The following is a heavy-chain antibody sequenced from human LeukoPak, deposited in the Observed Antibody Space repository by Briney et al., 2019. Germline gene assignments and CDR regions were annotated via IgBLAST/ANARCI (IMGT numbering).Heavy chain of an antibody. Sequence: GESLKISCAASGFTFSTHWMTWVRQAPGKGLEWVANIKQDGSDKYYVDSVKGRFSISRDNAENSLFLEMNSLRAEDTAVYYCARVDFWGGYLGYGAFDMWGQGTMVTVSS. D-gene: IGHD3-3*01. CDR3: ARVDFWGGYLGYGAFDM. V-gene: IGHV3-7*01. J-gene: IGHJ3*02. CDR1: GFTFSTHW. CDR2: IKQDGSDK.